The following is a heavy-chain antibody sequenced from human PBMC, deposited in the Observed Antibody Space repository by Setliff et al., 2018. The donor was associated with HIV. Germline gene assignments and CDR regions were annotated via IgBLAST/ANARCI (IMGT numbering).Heavy chain of an antibody. Sequence: QTGGSLRLSCVASGLPFYNYWMTWLRRAPGRGLEWVANIKQDGSDMHYIESVKGRFTIFRDNAKNSVFLQMNSLRAEDTGVYYCATQTGFYNSHWYDYWGQGTMVTVPQ. V-gene: IGHV3-7*01. CDR2: IKQDGSDM. D-gene: IGHD6-13*01. J-gene: IGHJ4*02. CDR3: ATQTGFYNSHWYDY. CDR1: GLPFYNYW.